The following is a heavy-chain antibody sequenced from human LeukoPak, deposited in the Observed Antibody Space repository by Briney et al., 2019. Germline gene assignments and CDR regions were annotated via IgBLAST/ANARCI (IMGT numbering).Heavy chain of an antibody. V-gene: IGHV3-48*02. CDR1: GFTFSSNS. CDR2: ISPRSSTI. J-gene: IGHJ4*02. D-gene: IGHD4-17*01. CDR3: ARDLDYALDY. Sequence: PGGSLRLSCAASGFTFSSNSMNWVRQAPGKGLDWVSYISPRSSTIYYADSVKGRFTVSRDNAKNSLYLQMNSLRDEDTAVYYCARDLDYALDYWGQGTLVTVSS.